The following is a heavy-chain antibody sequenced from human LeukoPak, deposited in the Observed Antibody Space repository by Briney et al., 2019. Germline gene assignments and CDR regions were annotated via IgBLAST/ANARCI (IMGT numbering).Heavy chain of an antibody. V-gene: IGHV3-21*01. D-gene: IGHD3-22*01. Sequence: GGSLRLSCAVSGFSFSSYSMNWVRQAPGKGLEWVSSISSSSSYIYYADSVKGRFTISRDNAKNSLYLQMNSLRAEDTAVYYCARVSDSSGYVYYYGMDVWGQGTTVTVSS. CDR3: ARVSDSSGYVYYYGMDV. CDR1: GFSFSSYS. CDR2: ISSSSSYI. J-gene: IGHJ6*02.